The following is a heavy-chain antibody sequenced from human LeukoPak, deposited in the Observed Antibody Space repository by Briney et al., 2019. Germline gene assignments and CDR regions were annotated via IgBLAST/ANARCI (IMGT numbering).Heavy chain of an antibody. CDR2: IYTSGSI. V-gene: IGHV4-4*07. CDR1: GGSISSYY. D-gene: IGHD3-10*01. CDR3: AREKRDYYGSGSYYLNWFDP. J-gene: IGHJ5*02. Sequence: KASETLSLTCTVSGGSISSYYWSWIRQPAGKGLEWIGRIYTSGSINYNPSLKSRVTMSVDTSKNQFSLKLSSVTAADTAVYYCAREKRDYYGSGSYYLNWFDPWGQGTLVTVSS.